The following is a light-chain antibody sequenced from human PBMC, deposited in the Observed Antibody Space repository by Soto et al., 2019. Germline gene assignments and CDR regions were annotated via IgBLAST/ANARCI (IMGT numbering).Light chain of an antibody. CDR3: QQDGSSGRT. V-gene: IGKV3-20*01. J-gene: IGKJ1*01. Sequence: EIVLTQSPGALSLSPGERATLSCRTSQSISSNYLAWYQQKPGQAPRLLIYGASSRATGIPDRFSGSGSGTDFTLTISRLEPENFAVYHCQQDGSSGRTFGQGTKVDIK. CDR2: GAS. CDR1: QSISSNY.